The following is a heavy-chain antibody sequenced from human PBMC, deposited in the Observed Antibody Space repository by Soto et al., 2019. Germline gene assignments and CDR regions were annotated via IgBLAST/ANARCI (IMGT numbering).Heavy chain of an antibody. CDR1: GFTFSDSA. CDR3: AFGEESRYYYYGMDV. D-gene: IGHD3-10*01. J-gene: IGHJ6*02. CDR2: IRSKALSYAT. Sequence: GGSLRLSCAASGFTFSDSAMHWVRQASGKGLEWVGRIRSKALSYATAYAASVQGRFTISRDDSENTAYLQMNSLKTEDTAVYYCAFGEESRYYYYGMDVWGQGTTVTVSS. V-gene: IGHV3-73*01.